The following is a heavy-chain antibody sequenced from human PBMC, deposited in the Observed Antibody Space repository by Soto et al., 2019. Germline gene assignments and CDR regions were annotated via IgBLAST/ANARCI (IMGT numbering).Heavy chain of an antibody. V-gene: IGHV4-30-4*02. CDR2: IYYSGST. CDR1: GGSISSGDYY. CDR3: ATDSGSGISPIDY. J-gene: IGHJ4*01. Sequence: ASETLSLTCTVSGGSISSGDYYWSWIRQPPGKGLEWIGYIYYSGSTYYNPSLKSRVTISVDTSKNQFSLKLSSVTAADTAIYYCATDSGSGISPIDYWGHGTLVTVSS. D-gene: IGHD3-10*01.